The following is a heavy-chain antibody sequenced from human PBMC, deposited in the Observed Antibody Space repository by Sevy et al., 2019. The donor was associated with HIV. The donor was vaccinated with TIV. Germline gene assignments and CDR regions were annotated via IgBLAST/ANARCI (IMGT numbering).Heavy chain of an antibody. V-gene: IGHV3-48*01. CDR3: ARDDHWAFDY. CDR1: GFSFSSYS. CDR2: ISSRSGTI. D-gene: IGHD7-27*01. Sequence: GGSLRLSCVTSGFSFSSYSMNWVRQAPGKGLEWVSYISSRSGTIRYADSVKGRLTISRDNAKNSLFLQMNSLRAEDTAVYYCARDDHWAFDYWGQGALVTVSS. J-gene: IGHJ4*02.